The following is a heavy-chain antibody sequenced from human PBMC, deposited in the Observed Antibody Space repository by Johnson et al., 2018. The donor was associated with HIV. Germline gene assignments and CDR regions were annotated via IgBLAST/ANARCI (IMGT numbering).Heavy chain of an antibody. V-gene: IGHV3-33*08. D-gene: IGHD3-22*01. CDR2: IRYDGSNK. J-gene: IGHJ3*02. CDR3: ATDLVVINVRYAFHI. Sequence: QMLLVESGGGVVQPGRSLRLSCAASGFTFSSYGMHWVRQAPGKGLEWVAFIRYDGSNKYNADLVKGRFTIPRDNSKNTLYLQMNSLIAEDTAVYYCATDLVVINVRYAFHIWGQVTMVTVS. CDR1: GFTFSSYG.